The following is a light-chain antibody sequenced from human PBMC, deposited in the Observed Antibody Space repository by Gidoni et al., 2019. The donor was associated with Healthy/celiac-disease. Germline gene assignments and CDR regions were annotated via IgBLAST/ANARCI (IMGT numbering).Light chain of an antibody. CDR2: QDN. J-gene: IGLJ2*01. CDR1: KLGDKS. Sequence: YELTQPHSVSVSPGQTATITCSGDKLGDKSASWYQQKPGQSPVLVIYQDNKRPSGIPERYSGSHSVNTATLTISGTQAMDEADYYCQAWDSSAADVVFGGGTKLTVL. V-gene: IGLV3-1*01. CDR3: QAWDSSAADVV.